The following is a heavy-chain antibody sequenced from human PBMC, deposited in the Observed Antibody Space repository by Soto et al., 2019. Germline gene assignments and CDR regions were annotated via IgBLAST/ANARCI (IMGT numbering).Heavy chain of an antibody. CDR1: GVSTNNYY. J-gene: IGHJ6*03. CDR2: IYYNGST. CDR3: ARQGGYSSSSRARVFFYYYMDV. Sequence: SETLSLTCTVSGVSTNNYYWSWIRQPPGKGLEWIGYIYYNGSTNYNPSLKSRVTMLVDTSKNQFSLKLRSVTAADTAVYYCARQGGYSSSSRARVFFYYYMDVWGRGTTVTVSS. V-gene: IGHV4-59*08. D-gene: IGHD6-6*01.